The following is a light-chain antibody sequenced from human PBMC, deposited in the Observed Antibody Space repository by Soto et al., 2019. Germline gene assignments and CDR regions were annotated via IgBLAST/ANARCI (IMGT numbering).Light chain of an antibody. CDR3: QQANSFPLT. Sequence: DIQMTQSPSSVSASVGDSVTITCRASQDISSWLAWYQQKPGKAPNLLIYAASTLQSGVPSRFSGSGSGTDFTLTISSLQPEDFATYYCQQANSFPLTFGGVTKVEIK. J-gene: IGKJ4*01. V-gene: IGKV1D-12*01. CDR2: AAS. CDR1: QDISSW.